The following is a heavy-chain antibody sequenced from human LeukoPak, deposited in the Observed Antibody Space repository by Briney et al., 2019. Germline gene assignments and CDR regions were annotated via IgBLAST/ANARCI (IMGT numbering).Heavy chain of an antibody. D-gene: IGHD1-26*01. CDR3: ASRVGRYLYYFGMDV. J-gene: IGHJ6*02. CDR2: INESGST. CDR1: GGPFSHYY. Sequence: PSETLSLTCAAYGGPFSHYYCTWIRQPPGKGLEWIGEINESGSTNYDPSLKSRVSISVDTSKNHFSLNLTSVTAADTAVYYCASRVGRYLYYFGMDVWGQGTTVTVSS. V-gene: IGHV4-34*01.